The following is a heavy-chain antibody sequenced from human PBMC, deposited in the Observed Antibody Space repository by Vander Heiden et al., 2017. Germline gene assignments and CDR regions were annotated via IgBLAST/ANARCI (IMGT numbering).Heavy chain of an antibody. J-gene: IGHJ6*02. CDR1: GFTFDDYA. D-gene: IGHD3-3*01. CDR2: ISWNSGSI. V-gene: IGHV3-9*01. Sequence: EVQLVEFGGGLVQPGRSRRLSCAASGFTFDDYAVHWVRQAPGKGLEWVSGISWNSGSIGYADSVKGRFTISRDNAKNSLYLQMNSLRAEDTALYYCAKDITSGFLWMDVWGQGTTVTVSS. CDR3: AKDITSGFLWMDV.